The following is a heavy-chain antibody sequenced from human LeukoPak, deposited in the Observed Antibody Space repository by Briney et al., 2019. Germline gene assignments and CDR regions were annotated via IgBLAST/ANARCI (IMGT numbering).Heavy chain of an antibody. Sequence: SETLYLTCTVSGGSISSYYWSWIRQPAGKGLEWIGRIYTSGSTNYNPSLKSRVTMSVDTSKNQFSLKLSSVTAADTAVYYCARTRMAGTGGWFDPWGQGTLVTVSS. D-gene: IGHD6-19*01. J-gene: IGHJ5*02. CDR2: IYTSGST. V-gene: IGHV4-4*07. CDR3: ARTRMAGTGGWFDP. CDR1: GGSISSYY.